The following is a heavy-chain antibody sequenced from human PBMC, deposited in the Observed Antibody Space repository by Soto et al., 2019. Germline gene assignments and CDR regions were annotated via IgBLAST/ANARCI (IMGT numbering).Heavy chain of an antibody. CDR2: MKQDGSEK. CDR3: ARVRNGGFEY. CDR1: GFTFSSHW. V-gene: IGHV3-7*01. Sequence: EVQLVESGGGLVQPGGSLRLSCAASGFTFSSHWMSWVRQAPGKXXXWVANMKQDGSEKYYVDSVKGRFSISRDNVKNSLYLQMNSLRGEDTAVYYCARVRNGGFEYWGQGTLVTVSS. D-gene: IGHD3-10*01. J-gene: IGHJ4*02.